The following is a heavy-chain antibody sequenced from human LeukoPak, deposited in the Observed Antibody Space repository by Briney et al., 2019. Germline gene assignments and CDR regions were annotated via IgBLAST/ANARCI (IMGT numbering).Heavy chain of an antibody. CDR2: ISAYNGNT. CDR3: VRLYYDYVWGSYRPRFDP. CDR1: GYTFTSYG. D-gene: IGHD3-16*02. J-gene: IGHJ5*02. V-gene: IGHV1-18*01. Sequence: GTSVKVSCKASGYTFTSYGISWVRQAPGQGLEWMGWISAYNGNTNYAQKLQGRVTMTTDTSTSTAYMELRSLRSDDTAVYYCVRLYYDYVWGSYRPRFDPWGQGTLVTVSS.